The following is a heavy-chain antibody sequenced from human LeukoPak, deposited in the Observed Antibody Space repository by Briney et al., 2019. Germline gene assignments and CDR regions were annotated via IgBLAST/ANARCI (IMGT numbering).Heavy chain of an antibody. Sequence: PSETLSLTCAVYGGSFSGYYWSWIRQPPGKGLEWIGEINHSGSTNYNPSLKSRVIISVDTSKNQFSLRLSSVTAADTAVYYCAIRSHSSSPPLDYWGQGTLVTVSS. D-gene: IGHD6-13*01. CDR1: GGSFSGYY. V-gene: IGHV4-34*01. CDR2: INHSGST. J-gene: IGHJ4*02. CDR3: AIRSHSSSPPLDY.